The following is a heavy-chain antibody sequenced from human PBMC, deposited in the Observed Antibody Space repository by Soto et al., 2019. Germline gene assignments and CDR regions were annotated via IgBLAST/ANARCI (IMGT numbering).Heavy chain of an antibody. CDR3: ARGPITGTFHTVPYGMDV. Sequence: QVQLVQSGAEVKKPGSSVKVSCKASGGTFSSYAISWVRQAPGQGLEWMGGIIPIFGTANYAQKFQGRVTITADDSTSTAYMELSILRSEDTAVYYCARGPITGTFHTVPYGMDVWGQGTTVTVSS. CDR1: GGTFSSYA. D-gene: IGHD1-20*01. V-gene: IGHV1-69*12. CDR2: IIPIFGTA. J-gene: IGHJ6*02.